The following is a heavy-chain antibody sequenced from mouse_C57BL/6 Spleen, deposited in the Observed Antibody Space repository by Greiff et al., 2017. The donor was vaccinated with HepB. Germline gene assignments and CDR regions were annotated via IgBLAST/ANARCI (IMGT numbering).Heavy chain of an antibody. D-gene: IGHD2-1*01. V-gene: IGHV3-1*01. CDR2: ISYSGST. CDR1: GYSITSGYD. J-gene: IGHJ1*03. Sequence: EVQGVESGPGMVKPSQSLSLTCTVTGYSITSGYDWHWIRHFPGNKLEWMGYISYSGSTNYNPSLKSRISITHDTSKNHFFLKLNSVTTEDTATYYCAKRAYGNYGYFDVWGTGTTVTVSS. CDR3: AKRAYGNYGYFDV.